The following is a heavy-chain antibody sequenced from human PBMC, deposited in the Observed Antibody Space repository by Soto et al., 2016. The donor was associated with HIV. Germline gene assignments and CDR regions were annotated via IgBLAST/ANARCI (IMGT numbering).Heavy chain of an antibody. V-gene: IGHV1-69*13. CDR1: GGAFYNYA. D-gene: IGHD3-10*01. CDR3: TSVLRYGEGDASRGHYYNYHVDV. CDR2: IIPIFATV. J-gene: IGHJ6*02. Sequence: QVQLVQSGADVKKPGSSVMLSCKSSGGAFYNYAFTWVRQAPGRGLEWMGAIIPIFATVHFARSFHGRIAISADPSTSTVYMTLQNLRSDDTALYYCTSVLRYGEGDASRGHYYNYHVDVWGQGTTVSVSS.